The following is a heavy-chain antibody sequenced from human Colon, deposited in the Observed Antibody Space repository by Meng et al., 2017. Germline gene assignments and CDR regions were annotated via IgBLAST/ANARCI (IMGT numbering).Heavy chain of an antibody. Sequence: QVQPQKWGAGVLQPSETLSLTCAVYGGSCSGYYWSWIRQPPGKGLEWIGEINHSGSTNYNPSLKSRVTISVDTSKNQFSLKLSSVTAADTAVYYCARERLSSGWYGGRWFDPWGQGTLVTVSS. J-gene: IGHJ5*02. CDR2: INHSGST. CDR1: GGSCSGYY. V-gene: IGHV4-34*01. CDR3: ARERLSSGWYGGRWFDP. D-gene: IGHD6-19*01.